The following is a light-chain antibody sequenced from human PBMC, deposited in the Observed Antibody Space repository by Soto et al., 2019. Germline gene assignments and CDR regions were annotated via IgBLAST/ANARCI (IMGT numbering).Light chain of an antibody. J-gene: IGKJ2*01. CDR2: KAS. Sequence: EIQMTQSPSTLAASVGDRVTITCRASQSISTWLAWYQQKPGKAPKVLIYKASSLESGVPPRFSGGGSGTEFTLTISSLQPGDFATYYCQQYDSYPYTFGQGTKFEIK. CDR3: QQYDSYPYT. CDR1: QSISTW. V-gene: IGKV1-5*03.